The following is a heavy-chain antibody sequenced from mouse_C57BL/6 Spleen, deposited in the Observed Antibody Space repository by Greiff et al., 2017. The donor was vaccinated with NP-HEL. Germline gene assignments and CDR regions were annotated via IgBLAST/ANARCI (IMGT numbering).Heavy chain of an antibody. CDR3: ARGKYDGYYLAWFAY. CDR2: IYPGDGDT. V-gene: IGHV1-80*01. Sequence: VNVVESGAELVKPGASVKISCKASGYAFSSYWMNWVKQRPGKGLEWIGQIYPGDGDTNYNGKFKGKATLTADKSSSTAYMQLSSLTSEDSAVYFCARGKYDGYYLAWFAYWGQGTLVTVSA. D-gene: IGHD2-3*01. J-gene: IGHJ3*01. CDR1: GYAFSSYW.